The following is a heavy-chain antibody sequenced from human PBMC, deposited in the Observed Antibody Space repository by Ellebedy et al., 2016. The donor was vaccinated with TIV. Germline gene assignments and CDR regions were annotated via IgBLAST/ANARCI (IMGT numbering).Heavy chain of an antibody. D-gene: IGHD5-18*01. J-gene: IGHJ2*01. V-gene: IGHV1-24*01. Sequence: AASVKVSCKVSGDTLSELSMHWVRQAPGKGLEWVGGVDPGDGKTFYAREFHGRITLTEDTSTETAYMELNSLRSEDTAVYYCATGPRYSLSVYWYFDVWGRGTLITVSS. CDR3: ATGPRYSLSVYWYFDV. CDR2: VDPGDGKT. CDR1: GDTLSELS.